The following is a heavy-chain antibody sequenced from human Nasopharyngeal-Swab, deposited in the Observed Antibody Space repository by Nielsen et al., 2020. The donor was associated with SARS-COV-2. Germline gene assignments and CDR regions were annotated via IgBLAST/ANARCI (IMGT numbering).Heavy chain of an antibody. J-gene: IGHJ6*02. CDR1: GFTFSSYS. Sequence: GESLKISCAASGFTFSSYSMNWVRQAPGTGLEWVSSISSSSSYIYYADSVKGRFTISRDNAKNSLYLQMNSLRAEDTAVYYCARDSAVYDFWSGYSGYYYYGMDVWGQGTTVTVSS. V-gene: IGHV3-21*01. D-gene: IGHD3-3*01. CDR2: ISSSSSYI. CDR3: ARDSAVYDFWSGYSGYYYYGMDV.